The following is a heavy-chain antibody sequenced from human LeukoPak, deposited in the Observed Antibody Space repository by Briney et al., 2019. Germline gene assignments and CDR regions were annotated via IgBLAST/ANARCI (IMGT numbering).Heavy chain of an antibody. V-gene: IGHV3-9*01. CDR3: AKGSIPAASYYYYGMDV. D-gene: IGHD2-2*01. J-gene: IGHJ6*02. CDR2: ISWNSGSI. CDR1: GFTFDDYA. Sequence: GGSLRLSCAASGFTFDDYAMHWVRQAPGKGLEWVSGISWNSGSIGYADPVKGRFTISRDNAENSLYLQMNSLRAEDTALYYCAKGSIPAASYYYYGMDVWGQGTTVTVSS.